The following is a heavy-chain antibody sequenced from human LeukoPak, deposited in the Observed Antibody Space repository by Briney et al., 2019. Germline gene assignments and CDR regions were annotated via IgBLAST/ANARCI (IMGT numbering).Heavy chain of an antibody. D-gene: IGHD6-19*01. J-gene: IGHJ4*02. Sequence: GGSLRLSCSASGFTFSNYVMHWVRQAPGKGLEYVSAISSNGVSTYYIDSVKGRFTISRDNSKNTLSLQMSSLRAEDTAVYYCWGSSGWFAPFDLWGQGNLVTVSS. V-gene: IGHV3-64D*06. CDR1: GFTFSNYV. CDR2: ISSNGVST. CDR3: WGSSGWFAPFDL.